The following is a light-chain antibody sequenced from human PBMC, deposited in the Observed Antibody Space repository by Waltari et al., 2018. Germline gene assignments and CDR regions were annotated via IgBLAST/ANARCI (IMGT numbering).Light chain of an antibody. CDR2: GAS. CDR3: HQYYNWPYT. J-gene: IGKJ2*01. V-gene: IGKV3-15*01. CDR1: QRVGSN. Sequence: EIVMTQFPATLSVSPGERATLSCRASQRVGSNLAWYQQKPGQSPRPLFYGASARATGIPARFSGSGSGTDFTLTISSMQSEDFAVYYCHQYYNWPYTFGQGTKVEIK.